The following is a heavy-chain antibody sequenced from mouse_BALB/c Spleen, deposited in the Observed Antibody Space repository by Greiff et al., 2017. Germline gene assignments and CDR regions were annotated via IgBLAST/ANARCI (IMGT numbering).Heavy chain of an antibody. D-gene: IGHD2-4*01. J-gene: IGHJ4*01. CDR2: IYPGDGST. V-gene: IGHV1S56*01. CDR1: GYTFTSYY. CDR3: ARQNYYDYDYYAMDY. Sequence: QVQLKQSGPELVKPGASVKMSCKASGYTFTSYYIHWVKQRPGQGLEWIGWIYPGDGSTKYNEKFKGKTTLTADKSSSTAYMLLSSLTSEDSAIYFCARQNYYDYDYYAMDYWGQGTSVTVSS.